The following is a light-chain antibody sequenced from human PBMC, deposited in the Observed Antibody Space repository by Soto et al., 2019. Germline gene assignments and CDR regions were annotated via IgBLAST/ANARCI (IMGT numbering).Light chain of an antibody. V-gene: IGKV1-33*01. J-gene: IGKJ3*01. CDR3: QHDDNLSLFT. CDR1: QDISNY. Sequence: DIQMTQSPSSLSASVGDRVTITCQASQDISNYLNWYQQKPGKAPKLLIYDAYNLETGVPSRFTGICSGKDFSFTISSLQPEDIATYYCQHDDNLSLFTVGTGTKVDI. CDR2: DAY.